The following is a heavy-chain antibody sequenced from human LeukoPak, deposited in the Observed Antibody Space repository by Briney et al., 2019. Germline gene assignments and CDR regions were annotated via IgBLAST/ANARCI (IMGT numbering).Heavy chain of an antibody. Sequence: GSLRLSCAASKFTFYIHAFHWVRQAPGKGLEWVAFIRYDGSNKYYAESVKGRFTISRDNSKNTVYLQMNNLRAEDTAVYYCAKDKGKNSFDYWGQGTLVTVSS. CDR1: KFTFYIHA. CDR3: AKDKGKNSFDY. CDR2: IRYDGSNK. J-gene: IGHJ4*02. V-gene: IGHV3-30*02. D-gene: IGHD4-23*01.